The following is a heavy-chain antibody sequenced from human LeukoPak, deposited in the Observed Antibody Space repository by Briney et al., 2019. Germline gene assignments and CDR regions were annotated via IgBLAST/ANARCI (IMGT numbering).Heavy chain of an antibody. D-gene: IGHD3-10*01. CDR3: AGDSWTNGVFDS. Sequence: SETLSLTCTVSSGSISTSSWSWIRQPPGKGLEWIGYIYDSGSATYNPSLKSRVALSIDTSKNQFSLKVNSVSAADTAVYYRAGDSWTNGVFDSWGQGTLVTVSS. CDR2: IYDSGSA. J-gene: IGHJ4*02. CDR1: SGSISTSS. V-gene: IGHV4-59*08.